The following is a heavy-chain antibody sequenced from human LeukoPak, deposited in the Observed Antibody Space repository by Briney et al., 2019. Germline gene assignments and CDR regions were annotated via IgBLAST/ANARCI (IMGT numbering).Heavy chain of an antibody. CDR3: AREGDIAALDY. V-gene: IGHV3-21*01. J-gene: IGHJ4*02. Sequence: GGSLRLSCAASGFTFSSYSMNWVRQAPGKGVEGVSSISSSSSYIYYADSVKGRFTISRDNAKNSLYLQMNSLRAEDTAVYYCAREGDIAALDYWGQGTLVTVSS. CDR1: GFTFSSYS. D-gene: IGHD6-6*01. CDR2: ISSSSSYI.